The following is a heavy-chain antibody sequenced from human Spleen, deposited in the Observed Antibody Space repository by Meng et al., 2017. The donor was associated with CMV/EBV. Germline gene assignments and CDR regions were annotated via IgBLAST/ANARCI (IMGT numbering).Heavy chain of an antibody. CDR2: IYTRGST. Sequence: HVRLHHPGLGLGNCSETMSLTCTVSGGSLSSYDWSWFRQPAGKGLEWIGRIYTRGSTNYNHSLHTRVTMSVDTSKNQFSLKLSSVTAADTAVYYCARWVVYCSGGRCYNFDYWGQGTLVTVSS. CDR3: ARWVVYCSGGRCYNFDY. J-gene: IGHJ4*02. CDR1: GGSLSSYD. D-gene: IGHD2-15*01. V-gene: IGHV4-4*07.